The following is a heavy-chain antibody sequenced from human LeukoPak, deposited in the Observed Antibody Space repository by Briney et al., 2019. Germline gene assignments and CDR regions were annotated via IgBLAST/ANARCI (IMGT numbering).Heavy chain of an antibody. CDR3: ATTGFVYSSSWSSYYYMDV. D-gene: IGHD6-13*01. J-gene: IGHJ6*03. V-gene: IGHV1-24*01. CDR2: VDPEDGET. Sequence: ASVKVSRKVSGYTLTELSMHWVRQAPGKGLEWMGGVDPEDGETIYAQKFQGRVTMTEDTSTDTAYMELSSLRSEDTAVYYCATTGFVYSSSWSSYYYMDVWGKGTTVTVSS. CDR1: GYTLTELS.